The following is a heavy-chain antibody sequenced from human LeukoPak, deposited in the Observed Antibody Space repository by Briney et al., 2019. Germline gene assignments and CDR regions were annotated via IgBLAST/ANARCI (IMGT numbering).Heavy chain of an antibody. J-gene: IGHJ4*02. V-gene: IGHV4-34*01. CDR3: ARGPGHSSGWYRY. Sequence: KASETLSLTCAVYGGSSSGYYWSWIRQPPGKVLEWIGEINHSGSTNYNPSLKSRVTISVDTSKNQFSLKLSSVAAADTAVYYCARGPGHSSGWYRYWGQGTLVTVSS. CDR1: GGSSSGYY. CDR2: INHSGST. D-gene: IGHD6-19*01.